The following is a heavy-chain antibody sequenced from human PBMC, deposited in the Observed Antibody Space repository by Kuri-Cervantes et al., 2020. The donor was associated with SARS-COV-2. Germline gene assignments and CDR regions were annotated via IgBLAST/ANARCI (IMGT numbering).Heavy chain of an antibody. V-gene: IGHV4-59*01. CDR1: GGFISSYY. CDR2: IYYSGST. Sequence: SCTVSGGFISSYYWSRIRQPPGKGLEWIGYIYYSGSTNYNPSLKSRVTISVDTSKNQFSLKLSSVTAADTAVYYCARGPSRGCSGGSCYWFYFDYWGQGTLVTVSS. CDR3: ARGPSRGCSGGSCYWFYFDY. D-gene: IGHD2-15*01. J-gene: IGHJ4*02.